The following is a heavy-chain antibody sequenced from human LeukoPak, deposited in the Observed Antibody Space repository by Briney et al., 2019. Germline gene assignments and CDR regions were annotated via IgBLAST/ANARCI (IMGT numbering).Heavy chain of an antibody. CDR3: ARGRRSSWYVRAFDI. CDR1: SGSISSSSYY. Sequence: PSETLSLTCTVSSGSISSSSYYWGWIRQPPGKGLEYIGSIYKSGRTYYNPSLKSRVTISVDTSKNQFSMQLSSVTAADSAVYYCARGRRSSWYVRAFDIWGQGTMVTVSS. J-gene: IGHJ3*02. D-gene: IGHD6-13*01. CDR2: IYKSGRT. V-gene: IGHV4-39*01.